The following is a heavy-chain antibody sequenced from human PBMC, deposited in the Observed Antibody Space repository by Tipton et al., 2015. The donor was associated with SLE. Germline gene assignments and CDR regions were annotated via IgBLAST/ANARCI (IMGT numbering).Heavy chain of an antibody. Sequence: TLSLTCIVSGGSISSSTYYWVWIRQPPGRGLEWIGTVSYSGNTYYNPSFYSRATVSADTSKNQFSLNLNSVTAGDTAIYYCARHFLWGPKDWYFDLWGRGTLVTVSS. V-gene: IGHV4-39*01. J-gene: IGHJ2*01. CDR2: VSYSGNT. D-gene: IGHD7-27*01. CDR1: GGSISSSTYY. CDR3: ARHFLWGPKDWYFDL.